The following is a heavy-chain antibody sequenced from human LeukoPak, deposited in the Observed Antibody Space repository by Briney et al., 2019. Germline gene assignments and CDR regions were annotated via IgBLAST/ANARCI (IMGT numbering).Heavy chain of an antibody. V-gene: IGHV4-39*07. Sequence: SETLSLTCTVSGGSISSSSYYWGWIRQPPGKGLEWIGEIYHSGSTNYNPSLKSRVTISVDKSKNQFSLKLSSVTAADTAVYYCARESGGYDYWGQGTLVTVSS. J-gene: IGHJ4*02. D-gene: IGHD2-15*01. CDR3: ARESGGYDY. CDR1: GGSISSSSYY. CDR2: IYHSGST.